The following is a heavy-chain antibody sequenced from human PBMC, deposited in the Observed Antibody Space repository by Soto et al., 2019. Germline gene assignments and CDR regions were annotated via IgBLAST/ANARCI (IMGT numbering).Heavy chain of an antibody. CDR1: GFTFSTYS. CDR2: ISSSSSTI. V-gene: IGHV3-48*01. CDR3: AKLPYLDWSAYNWFEY. J-gene: IGHJ5*01. Sequence: GGSLRLACAAYGFTFSTYSMNWVRQATGNGLELVSYISSSSSTIYYADSVKGRFTVSTDNSKNALYLQMNCLTVEDTAVYHCAKLPYLDWSAYNWFEYWGQGTPVTVSS. D-gene: IGHD3-9*01.